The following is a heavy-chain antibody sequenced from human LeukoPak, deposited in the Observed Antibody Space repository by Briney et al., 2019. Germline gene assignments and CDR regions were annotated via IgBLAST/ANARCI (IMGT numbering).Heavy chain of an antibody. Sequence: ASVKVSCKASGGTFSSYAISWVRQAPGQGLEWMGGIIPIFGTANYAQKFQGRVTITADESTSTAYMELSSLRSEDTAVYYCARAWSTTSSGYNWFDPWGRGTLVTVAS. D-gene: IGHD6-6*01. CDR2: IIPIFGTA. CDR1: GGTFSSYA. V-gene: IGHV1-69*13. J-gene: IGHJ5*02. CDR3: ARAWSTTSSGYNWFDP.